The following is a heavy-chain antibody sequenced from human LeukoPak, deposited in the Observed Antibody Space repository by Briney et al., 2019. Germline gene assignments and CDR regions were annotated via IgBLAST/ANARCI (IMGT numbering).Heavy chain of an antibody. CDR3: ARDDAGSSSWYEFDY. CDR2: INHSGST. Sequence: SETLSLTCAVYGGSFSGYYWSWIRQPPGKGLEWIGEINHSGSTNYNPSLKSRVTISVDTSKNQFSLKLSSVTAADTAVYYCARDDAGSSSWYEFDYWGQGTLVTVSS. D-gene: IGHD6-13*01. CDR1: GGSFSGYY. V-gene: IGHV4-34*01. J-gene: IGHJ4*02.